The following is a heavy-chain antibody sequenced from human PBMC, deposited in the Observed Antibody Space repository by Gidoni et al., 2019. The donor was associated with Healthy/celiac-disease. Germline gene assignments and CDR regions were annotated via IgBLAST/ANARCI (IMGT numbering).Heavy chain of an antibody. J-gene: IGHJ6*02. V-gene: IGHV1-24*01. CDR1: GYTLTELS. CDR3: ETAEGANRGRDYYYGMDV. D-gene: IGHD1-26*01. CDR2: FDPEEWET. Sequence: QVQLVQPGAEVKKPGASVKVSCKVSGYTLTELSMHWVRQAPGKGLEGMGGFDPEEWETSYAQEFQGRGNKTEEKCSNQADKGLSSLRNEDTGGEYWETAEGANRGRDYYYGMDVWGQGTTVTVSS.